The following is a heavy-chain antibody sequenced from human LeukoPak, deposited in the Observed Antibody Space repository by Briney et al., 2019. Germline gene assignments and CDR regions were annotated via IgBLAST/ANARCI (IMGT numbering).Heavy chain of an antibody. CDR1: GGSFSGHY. Sequence: PSETLSLICAIYGGSFSGHYWSWIRQPPGKGPEWIGEINHSGSTNYNPSLKSRVTISVDTSKNQLSLKLSSVTAADTAVYYCARRSVTMVRGVIRSPFDYWGQGTLVTVSS. CDR2: INHSGST. V-gene: IGHV4-34*01. CDR3: ARRSVTMVRGVIRSPFDY. D-gene: IGHD3-10*01. J-gene: IGHJ4*02.